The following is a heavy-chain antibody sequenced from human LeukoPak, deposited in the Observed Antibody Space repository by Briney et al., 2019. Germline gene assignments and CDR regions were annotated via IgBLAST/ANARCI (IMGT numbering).Heavy chain of an antibody. V-gene: IGHV1-69*13. CDR3: VAGYSSSWYADFDY. Sequence: ASVKVSCKASGGTFSSYAISWVRQAPGQGLEWMGGIIPIFGTANYAQKFQGRVTITADESTSTAYMELSSLRSEDTAVYYCVAGYSSSWYADFDYWGQGTLVTVSS. CDR1: GGTFSSYA. D-gene: IGHD6-13*01. CDR2: IIPIFGTA. J-gene: IGHJ4*02.